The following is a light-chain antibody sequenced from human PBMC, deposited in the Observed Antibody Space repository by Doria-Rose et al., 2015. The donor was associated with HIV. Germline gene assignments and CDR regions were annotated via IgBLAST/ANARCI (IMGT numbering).Light chain of an antibody. Sequence: TQSPGTPSLSPGARATLSCSASQRVQSSYLAWYQHQPGQAPRLLIYDASTRATGIPDRFSGSGSGTDFTLTISRLEPEDVAVYYCQQYGTSRGTFGQGTRLEIK. CDR1: QRVQSSY. V-gene: IGKV3-20*01. J-gene: IGKJ5*01. CDR3: QQYGTSRGT. CDR2: DAS.